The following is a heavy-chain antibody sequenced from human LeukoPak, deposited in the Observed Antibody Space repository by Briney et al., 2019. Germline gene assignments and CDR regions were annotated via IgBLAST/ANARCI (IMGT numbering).Heavy chain of an antibody. J-gene: IGHJ4*02. CDR2: ISSSSSYI. CDR3: AREAGSSGWYSFDY. V-gene: IGHV3-21*01. D-gene: IGHD6-19*01. Sequence: PGGSLRLSCAASGFTFSSYSMNWVRRAPGKGLEWVSSISSSSSYIYYADSVKGRFTISRDNAKNSLYLQMNSLRAEDTAVYYCAREAGSSGWYSFDYWGQGTLVTVSS. CDR1: GFTFSSYS.